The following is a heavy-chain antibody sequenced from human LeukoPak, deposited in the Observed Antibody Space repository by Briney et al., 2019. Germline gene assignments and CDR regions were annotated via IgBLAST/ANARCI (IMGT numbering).Heavy chain of an antibody. CDR3: ARGDNCSSTSCYAGGFDY. V-gene: IGHV4-30-2*01. Sequence: SQTLSLTCTVSGGSISSGGYYWSWIRQPPGKGLEWIGEINHSGSTNYNPSLKSRVTISVGTSKNQFSLKLSSVTAADTAVYYCARGDNCSSTSCYAGGFDYWGQGTLVTVSS. CDR1: GGSISSGGYY. CDR2: INHSGST. J-gene: IGHJ4*02. D-gene: IGHD2-2*01.